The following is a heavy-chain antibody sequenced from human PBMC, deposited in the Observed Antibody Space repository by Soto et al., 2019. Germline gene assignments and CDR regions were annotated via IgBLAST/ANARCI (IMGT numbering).Heavy chain of an antibody. Sequence: QVQLQESGPGLVKPSQTLSLTCTVSGGSVTSGGYYWTWIRQHPGKGLEWIGYIHNSGSTYYNPSLKRRINTSVDKSKNQISLKLSFVTAADTAVYYCARNRGDPTGYYSYGIDVWGQGTTVTVSS. CDR3: ARNRGDPTGYYSYGIDV. CDR2: IHNSGST. V-gene: IGHV4-31*03. D-gene: IGHD2-21*02. J-gene: IGHJ6*02. CDR1: GGSVTSGGYY.